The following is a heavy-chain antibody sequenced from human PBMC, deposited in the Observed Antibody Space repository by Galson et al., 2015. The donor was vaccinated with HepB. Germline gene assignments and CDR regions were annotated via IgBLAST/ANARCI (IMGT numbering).Heavy chain of an antibody. D-gene: IGHD2-15*01. Sequence: QSGAEVKKPGESLKISCKGSGYSFTSYWIGWVRQMPGKGLEWMGIIYPGDSDTRYSPSFQGQVTISADKSISTAYLQWSSLKASDTAMYYCARLKGYCSGGSCRPQYNWFDPWGQGTLVTVSS. V-gene: IGHV5-51*01. CDR3: ARLKGYCSGGSCRPQYNWFDP. CDR1: GYSFTSYW. CDR2: IYPGDSDT. J-gene: IGHJ5*02.